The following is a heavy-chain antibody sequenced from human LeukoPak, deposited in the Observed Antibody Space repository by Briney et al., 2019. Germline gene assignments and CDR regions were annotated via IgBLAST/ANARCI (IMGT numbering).Heavy chain of an antibody. J-gene: IGHJ6*02. Sequence: SETLSLTCTVSGGSISSGGYYWSWIRQHPGKGLEWIGYIYYSGSTNYNPSLKSRVTISVDTSKNQFSLKLSSVTAADTAVYYCARDRRIGGSGSYYWGSYYYYGMDVWGQGTTVTVSS. D-gene: IGHD3-10*01. CDR1: GGSISSGGYY. CDR2: IYYSGST. CDR3: ARDRRIGGSGSYYWGSYYYYGMDV. V-gene: IGHV4-61*08.